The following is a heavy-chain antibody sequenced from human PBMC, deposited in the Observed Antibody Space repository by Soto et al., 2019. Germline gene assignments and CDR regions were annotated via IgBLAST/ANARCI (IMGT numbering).Heavy chain of an antibody. J-gene: IGHJ4*02. CDR3: AKDMVRGVIPPILDY. CDR2: ISGTSDYI. Sequence: GGPLRLSCAAAGFTFSTSSVNWVRKAPGKGLEWVSSISGTSDYIGYADAVKGRFTISRDNAKNSLYLQMNSLRAEDTAVYYCAKDMVRGVIPPILDYWGQGTLVTVSS. D-gene: IGHD3-10*01. CDR1: GFTFSTSS. V-gene: IGHV3-21*01.